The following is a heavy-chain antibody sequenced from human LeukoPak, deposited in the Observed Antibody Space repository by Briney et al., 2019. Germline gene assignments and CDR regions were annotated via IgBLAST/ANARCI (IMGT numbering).Heavy chain of an antibody. CDR2: IGTASDT. J-gene: IGHJ6*03. Sequence: GGSLRLSCAASGFTFSSFDMHWVRQPSGQGLEWVSTIGTASDTYYPGSVEGRFTLSRDNAKNSLYLQMNSLTAGDTAVYYCARGPPRRKYYYMDVWGKGTTVTVSS. V-gene: IGHV3-13*01. D-gene: IGHD5-24*01. CDR3: ARGPPRRKYYYMDV. CDR1: GFTFSSFD.